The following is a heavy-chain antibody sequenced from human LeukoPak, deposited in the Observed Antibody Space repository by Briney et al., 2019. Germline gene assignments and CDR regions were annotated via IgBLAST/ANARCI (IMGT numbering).Heavy chain of an antibody. J-gene: IGHJ4*02. D-gene: IGHD2-15*01. CDR3: AKQLGYCSNGSCYFPY. V-gene: IGHV3-23*01. Sequence: GGSLRLSCAASGFTFSSSAMSWVRQTPGKGLEWVSAISNNGGYTYYADSVQGRFTISRDNSKSTLCLQMNSLRAEDTAVYYCAKQLGYCSNGSCYFPYWGQGTLVTVSS. CDR2: ISNNGGYT. CDR1: GFTFSSSA.